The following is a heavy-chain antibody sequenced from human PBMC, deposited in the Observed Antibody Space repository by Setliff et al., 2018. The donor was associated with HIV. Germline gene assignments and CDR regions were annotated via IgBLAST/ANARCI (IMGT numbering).Heavy chain of an antibody. Sequence: SETLSLTCTVSGGSVSSGSCYWSWIRQPAGRGLEWIGHRYTTGSTSYNPSLKSRVTISVDTSKNQFSLKLSSVTAADTAVYYCARDFNYGSGRYYYYMDVWGKGTAVTVSS. J-gene: IGHJ6*03. V-gene: IGHV4-61*09. CDR1: GGSVSSGSCY. D-gene: IGHD3-10*01. CDR2: RYTTGST. CDR3: ARDFNYGSGRYYYYMDV.